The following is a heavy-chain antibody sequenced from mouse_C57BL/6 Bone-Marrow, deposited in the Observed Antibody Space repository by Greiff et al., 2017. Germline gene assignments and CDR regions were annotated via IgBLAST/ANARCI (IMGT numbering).Heavy chain of an antibody. CDR1: GYTFTSYW. CDR3: APMISYYFDY. CDR2: IYPGSGST. D-gene: IGHD2-3*01. Sequence: VQLQQPGAELVKPGASVTMSCKASGYTFTSYWITWVKQRPGQGLEWIGDIYPGSGSTNYNEKFKSKATLTVATSSSTAYMQLSSLTSEDSAVYYCAPMISYYFDYWGQGTTLTVSS. J-gene: IGHJ2*01. V-gene: IGHV1-55*01.